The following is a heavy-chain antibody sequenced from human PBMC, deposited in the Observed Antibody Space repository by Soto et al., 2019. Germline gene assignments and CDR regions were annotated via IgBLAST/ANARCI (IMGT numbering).Heavy chain of an antibody. CDR1: GYTFTGYY. D-gene: IGHD4-4*01. CDR2: INPNSGGT. Sequence: ASVKVSCTASGYTFTGYYIHWVRQAPGQGLEWMGWINPNSGGTNYAQKFQGWVTMTRDTSISTAYMELSRLRSDDTAVYYCARDGGMTTFDYWGQGTLVTVSS. J-gene: IGHJ4*02. V-gene: IGHV1-2*04. CDR3: ARDGGMTTFDY.